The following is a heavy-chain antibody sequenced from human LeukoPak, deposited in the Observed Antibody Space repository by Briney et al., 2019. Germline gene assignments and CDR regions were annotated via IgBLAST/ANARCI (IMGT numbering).Heavy chain of an antibody. D-gene: IGHD3-22*01. V-gene: IGHV3-23*01. CDR2: ISGSGRNT. Sequence: GGSLRLSCAASGFTFSSYAMNWVRQAPVKGLEWVSAISGSGRNTYFADSVKGRFTISRDNSKNTLYLQMNSLRAEDTAVYYCVTNYYDSSGYYPDFDYWGQGALVTVSS. CDR1: GFTFSSYA. J-gene: IGHJ4*02. CDR3: VTNYYDSSGYYPDFDY.